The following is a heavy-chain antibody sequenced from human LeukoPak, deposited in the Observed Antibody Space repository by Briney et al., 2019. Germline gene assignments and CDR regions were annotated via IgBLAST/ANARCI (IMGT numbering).Heavy chain of an antibody. J-gene: IGHJ3*02. V-gene: IGHV1-69*04. CDR3: ASERTYYYDSNHAFDI. CDR2: IIPILGIA. Sequence: SVKVSCKASGGTCSSYAISWVRQAPGQGLEWMGRIIPILGIANYAQKFQGRVTITADISTSTAYMELSSLRSEDTAVYYCASERTYYYDSNHAFDIWGQGTMVTVSS. CDR1: GGTCSSYA. D-gene: IGHD3-22*01.